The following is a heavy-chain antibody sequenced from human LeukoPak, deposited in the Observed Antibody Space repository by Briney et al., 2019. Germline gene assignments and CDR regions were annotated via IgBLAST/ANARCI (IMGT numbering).Heavy chain of an antibody. CDR1: GYTFTSYD. CDR3: ARFLRGRFLGSSPPGY. D-gene: IGHD3-3*01. J-gene: IGHJ4*02. Sequence: ASVKVSCKASGYTFTSYDINWVRQATGQGLEWMGWMNPNSGNTGYAQKFRGRVTMTRNTSISTAYMELSSLRSEDTAVYYCARFLRGRFLGSSPPGYWGQGTLVTVSS. CDR2: MNPNSGNT. V-gene: IGHV1-8*01.